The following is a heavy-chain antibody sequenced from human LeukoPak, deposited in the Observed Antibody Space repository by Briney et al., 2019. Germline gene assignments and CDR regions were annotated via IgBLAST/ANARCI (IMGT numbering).Heavy chain of an antibody. D-gene: IGHD2-21*02. CDR1: GGSISSYY. J-gene: IGHJ1*01. V-gene: IGHV4-59*01. CDR3: AKDALAYCGGDCQYFQH. CDR2: IYYSGTT. Sequence: SETLSLTCTVSGGSISSYYWSWIRQPPGKGLEWIGYIYYSGTTNYNPSLKSRVTISVDTSKNQFSLKLSSVTAADTAVYYCAKDALAYCGGDCQYFQHWGQGTLVTVSS.